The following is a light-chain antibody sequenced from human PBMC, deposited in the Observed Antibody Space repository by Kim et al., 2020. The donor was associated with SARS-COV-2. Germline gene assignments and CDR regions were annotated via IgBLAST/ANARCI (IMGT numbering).Light chain of an antibody. CDR2: KAP. V-gene: IGKV1-5*01. J-gene: IGKJ2*01. Sequence: DIQMTQSPSTLSASVGDRVTITCRASQSISSRLAWYQQKPGKAPKLLIYKAPSLESGVPPRFCGSGSGTGFTLPLSSLQPDGFATYFCPQYNSYPYTFGQGPRL. CDR3: PQYNSYPYT. CDR1: QSISSR.